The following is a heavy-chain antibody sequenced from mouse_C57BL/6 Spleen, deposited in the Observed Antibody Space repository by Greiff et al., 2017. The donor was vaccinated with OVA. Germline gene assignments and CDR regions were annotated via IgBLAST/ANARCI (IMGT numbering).Heavy chain of an antibody. D-gene: IGHD1-1*01. Sequence: QVQLKESGPGLVQPSQSLSITCTVSGFSLTSYGVHWVRQSPGKGLEWLGVIWSGGSTDYNAAFISSLSIRKDNSKSQVFFKMNSLQADDTAIYYCARNYYGSSYHWYFDVWGTGTTVTVSS. CDR1: GFSLTSYG. CDR2: IWSGGST. CDR3: ARNYYGSSYHWYFDV. J-gene: IGHJ1*03. V-gene: IGHV2-2*01.